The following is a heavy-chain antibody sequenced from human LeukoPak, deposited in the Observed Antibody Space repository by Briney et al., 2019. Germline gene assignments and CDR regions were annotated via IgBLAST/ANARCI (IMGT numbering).Heavy chain of an antibody. Sequence: SETLSLTCAVSGGSISSNNWWGWVRQPPGKGLEWIGEIYHSGSPNYNPSLKSRVTISVDKSRNHFSLNLSSVTAADTAVYYCARVNINNWHSCDYWGQGTLVTVSS. CDR3: ARVNINNWHSCDY. CDR1: GGSISSNNW. D-gene: IGHD1-1*01. V-gene: IGHV4-4*02. CDR2: IYHSGSP. J-gene: IGHJ4*02.